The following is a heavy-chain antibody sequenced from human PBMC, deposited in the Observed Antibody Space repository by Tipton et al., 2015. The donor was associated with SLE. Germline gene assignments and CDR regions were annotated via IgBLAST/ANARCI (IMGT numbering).Heavy chain of an antibody. CDR3: ARGEAQTMPHYFHY. Sequence: TLSLTCAVYGGSFSGYYWSWIRQSPGKGLEWIGEISHSGSTNYNPSLKSRVTISVDTSKNQFSLKLSSVTAADTAVYYCARGEAQTMPHYFHYWGQGTLVTVSS. D-gene: IGHD2-2*01. J-gene: IGHJ4*02. V-gene: IGHV4-34*01. CDR1: GGSFSGYY. CDR2: ISHSGST.